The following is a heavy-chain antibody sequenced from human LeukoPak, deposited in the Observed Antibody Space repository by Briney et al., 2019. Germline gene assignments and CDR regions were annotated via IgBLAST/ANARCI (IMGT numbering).Heavy chain of an antibody. CDR1: GYSFSDYY. D-gene: IGHD1-26*01. V-gene: IGHV1-2*02. Sequence: ASVKVSCKASGYSFSDYYMHWVRRAPGQGLEWMGWINPNSGGTNYAQKFQGRVTMTRDTSISTAYMELSRLRSDDTAVYYCARVSISELDYWGQGTLVTVSS. CDR3: ARVSISELDY. J-gene: IGHJ4*02. CDR2: INPNSGGT.